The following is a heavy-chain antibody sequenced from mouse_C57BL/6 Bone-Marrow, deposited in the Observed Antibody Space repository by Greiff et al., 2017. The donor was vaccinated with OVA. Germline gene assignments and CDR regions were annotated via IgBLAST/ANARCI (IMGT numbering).Heavy chain of an antibody. Sequence: EVKLVESGAELVRPGASVKLSCTASGFNIKDDYMHWVKQRPEQGLEWIGWIDPENGDTEYASKFQGKATITADTSSNTAYLQLSSLTSEDTAVYYCTTAAYYYGSSLYYAMDYWGQGTSVTVSS. CDR2: IDPENGDT. D-gene: IGHD1-1*01. V-gene: IGHV14-4*01. J-gene: IGHJ4*01. CDR3: TTAAYYYGSSLYYAMDY. CDR1: GFNIKDDY.